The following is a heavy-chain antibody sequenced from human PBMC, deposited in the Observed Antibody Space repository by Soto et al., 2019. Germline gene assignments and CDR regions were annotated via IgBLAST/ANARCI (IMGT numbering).Heavy chain of an antibody. CDR3: AKVMYTRNDVAAFDF. V-gene: IGHV3-23*01. D-gene: IGHD1-1*01. CDR1: RFTFSNFA. CDR2: IGVSEGST. Sequence: LRLSCAASRFTFSNFAMRWVRQSPRKWLEWISSIGVSEGSTYYTDSVRGRFTISRDNSKNTLYLQMNSLRVEDTALYYCAKVMYTRNDVAAFDFWGQGTLVTVSS. J-gene: IGHJ4*02.